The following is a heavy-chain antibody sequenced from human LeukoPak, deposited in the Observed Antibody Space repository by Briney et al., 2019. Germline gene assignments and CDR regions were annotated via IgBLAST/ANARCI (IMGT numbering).Heavy chain of an antibody. CDR1: GLTFSTSG. V-gene: IGHV3-21*06. Sequence: PGGSLRLSCTASGLTFSTSGFNWVRQAPGKGLEWVASIGPTGSDRYHADSIKGRFTISRANANNFLYLHMNSLRAEDTAVYYCATETNGRHYDYWGQGTLLTVSS. CDR2: IGPTGSDR. D-gene: IGHD1-14*01. J-gene: IGHJ4*02. CDR3: ATETNGRHYDY.